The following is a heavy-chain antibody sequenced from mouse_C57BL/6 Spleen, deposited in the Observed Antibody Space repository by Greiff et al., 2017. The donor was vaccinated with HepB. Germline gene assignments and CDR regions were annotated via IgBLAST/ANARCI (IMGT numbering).Heavy chain of an antibody. Sequence: EVKLVESGGGLVQPGGSLKLSCAASGFTFSDYYMYWVRQTPEKRLEWVAYISNGGGSTYYPDTVKGRFTISRDNAKNTLYLQMSRLKSEDTAMYYCARQKDYDEWYFDVWGTGTTVTVSS. CDR1: GFTFSDYY. CDR3: ARQKDYDEWYFDV. J-gene: IGHJ1*03. CDR2: ISNGGGST. D-gene: IGHD2-4*01. V-gene: IGHV5-12*01.